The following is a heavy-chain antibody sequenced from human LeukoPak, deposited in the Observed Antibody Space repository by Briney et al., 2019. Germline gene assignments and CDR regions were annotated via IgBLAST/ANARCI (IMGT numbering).Heavy chain of an antibody. CDR1: GYTFTSYG. D-gene: IGHD3-22*01. Sequence: SVKVSCKASGYTFTSYGISWVRQAPGQGLEWMGGIIPIFGTANYAQKFQGRVTITADKSTNTAYMELSSLRSEDTAVYYCAVDSSGYDAFDIWGQGTMVTVSS. CDR2: IIPIFGTA. CDR3: AVDSSGYDAFDI. J-gene: IGHJ3*02. V-gene: IGHV1-69*06.